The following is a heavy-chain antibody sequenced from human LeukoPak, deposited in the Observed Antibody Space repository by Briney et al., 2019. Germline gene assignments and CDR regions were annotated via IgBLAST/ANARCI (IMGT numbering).Heavy chain of an antibody. CDR1: GFTFSNYW. J-gene: IGHJ6*03. Sequence: GGSLRLSCAASGFTFSNYWMSWVRQAPGKGLEWVANIKEDGSDKYHVDSVKGRFIISRDNAKNSLYLQMNSLRAEDMALYYCAKGGGGRLIYYYYMDVWGKGTTVTVSS. CDR2: IKEDGSDK. V-gene: IGHV3-7*03. D-gene: IGHD3-16*01. CDR3: AKGGGGRLIYYYYMDV.